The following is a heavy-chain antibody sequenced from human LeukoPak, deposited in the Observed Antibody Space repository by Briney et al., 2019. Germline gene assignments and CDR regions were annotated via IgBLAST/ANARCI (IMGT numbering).Heavy chain of an antibody. CDR2: INTSGGST. Sequence: PGGSLTLSCVASGCTFRHYDMIWLRQAPGKGLEWVSSINTSGGSTYYADSVKGRFTISRDNSKNTLYLQMNSLRAEDTAVYYCAKAGIVVVVAAPDYWGQGTLVTVSS. D-gene: IGHD2-15*01. CDR1: GCTFRHYD. V-gene: IGHV3-23*01. J-gene: IGHJ4*02. CDR3: AKAGIVVVVAAPDY.